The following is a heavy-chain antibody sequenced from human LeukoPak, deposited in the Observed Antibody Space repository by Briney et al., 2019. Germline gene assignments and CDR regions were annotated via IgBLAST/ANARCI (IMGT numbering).Heavy chain of an antibody. D-gene: IGHD1-14*01. V-gene: IGHV4-39*01. Sequence: GSLRLSCAASGFTFSSYWMSWVRQAPGKGLEWIGSINYSGSTYYNPSLKSRVTISVDTSKNQFSLKLSSVAAADTAVYYCARHPDLDYWGQGTLVIVSA. J-gene: IGHJ4*02. CDR1: GFTFSSYW. CDR3: ARHPDLDY. CDR2: INYSGST.